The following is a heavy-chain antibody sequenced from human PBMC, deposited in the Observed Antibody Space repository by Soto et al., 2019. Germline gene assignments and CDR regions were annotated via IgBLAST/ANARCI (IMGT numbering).Heavy chain of an antibody. CDR1: GGTFSSYA. CDR2: IIPIFGTA. V-gene: IGHV1-69*06. Sequence: QVQLVQSGAEVKKPGSSVKVSCKASGGTFSSYAISWVRQAPGQGLEWMGGIIPIFGTANYAQKFQGRVTMTRDTSISTAYMELSRLRSDDTAVYYCARVIFYDSSGDGAFDIWGQGTMVTVSS. J-gene: IGHJ3*02. CDR3: ARVIFYDSSGDGAFDI. D-gene: IGHD3-22*01.